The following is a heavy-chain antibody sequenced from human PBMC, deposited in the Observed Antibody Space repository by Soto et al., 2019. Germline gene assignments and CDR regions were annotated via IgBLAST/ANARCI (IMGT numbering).Heavy chain of an antibody. Sequence: QLQLQESGPGLVKPSETLSLTCTVSGGSISSSSYYWGWIRQPPGKGLEWIGSIYYSGSTYYNPALKSRVTISVATSKNQFSLKLSSVPAADTAVYYCASQGIAVAGAGFDYWGQGTLVTVSS. CDR1: GGSISSSSYY. V-gene: IGHV4-39*01. D-gene: IGHD6-19*01. J-gene: IGHJ4*02. CDR3: ASQGIAVAGAGFDY. CDR2: IYYSGST.